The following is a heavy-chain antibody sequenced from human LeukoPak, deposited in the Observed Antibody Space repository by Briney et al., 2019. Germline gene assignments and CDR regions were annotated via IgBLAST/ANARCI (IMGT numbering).Heavy chain of an antibody. CDR2: IIPIFGTA. J-gene: IGHJ6*02. D-gene: IGHD5-24*01. CDR1: GGTFSSYA. V-gene: IGHV1-69*13. Sequence: GASVKVSCKASGGTFSSYAISWVRQAPGQGLEWMGGIIPIFGTANYAQKFQGRVTITVDESTSTAYMELSSLRSEDTAVYYCARYDGDGYNHYYHGMDVWGQGTTVTVSS. CDR3: ARYDGDGYNHYYHGMDV.